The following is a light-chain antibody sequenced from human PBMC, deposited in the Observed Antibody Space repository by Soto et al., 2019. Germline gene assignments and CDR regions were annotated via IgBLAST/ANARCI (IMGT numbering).Light chain of an antibody. CDR3: QHDGSSLT. Sequence: ENVLTQSPGTLSLSPGEGATLSCRASQSISSSYLGWYQQRPGQAPRLFIYGASRRGTGIPDRFSGSGSGTHFTLTISRLQPEDFAGYYLQHDGSSLTCGGGTKVEIK. J-gene: IGKJ4*01. CDR2: GAS. V-gene: IGKV3-20*01. CDR1: QSISSSY.